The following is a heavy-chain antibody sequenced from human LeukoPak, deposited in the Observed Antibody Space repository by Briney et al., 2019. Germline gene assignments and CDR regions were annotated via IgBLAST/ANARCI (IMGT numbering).Heavy chain of an antibody. CDR3: ARDYYGSLDV. CDR2: ISSGGSTI. V-gene: IGHV3-11*01. J-gene: IGHJ6*02. Sequence: PGGSLRLSCAASGFTLSDFYMGWIRRAPGKGLEWVSYISSGGSTIYYADSVKGRFTISRDNAKNSLYLQMNSLRAEDTAVYYCARDYYGSLDVWGQGTTVTVSS. CDR1: GFTLSDFY. D-gene: IGHD3-10*01.